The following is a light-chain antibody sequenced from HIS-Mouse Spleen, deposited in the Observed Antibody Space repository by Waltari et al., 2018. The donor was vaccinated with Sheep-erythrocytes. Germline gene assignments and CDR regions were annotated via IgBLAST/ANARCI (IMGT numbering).Light chain of an antibody. J-gene: IGKJ4*01. V-gene: IGKV3-20*01. CDR1: QSVSSSY. Sequence: EIVLTQSPGTLSLSPGERATLPCRASQSVSSSYLAWYQQKPGQAPRLLIYGASSRATGIPDRFSGSGSGTDFTLTISRLEPEDFAVYYCQQYGSSRLTFGGGTKEEIK. CDR3: QQYGSSRLT. CDR2: GAS.